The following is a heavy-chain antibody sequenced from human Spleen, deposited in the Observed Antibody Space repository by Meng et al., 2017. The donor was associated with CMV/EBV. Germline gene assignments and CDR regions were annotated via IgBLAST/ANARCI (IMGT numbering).Heavy chain of an antibody. CDR2: IGSGSNII. J-gene: IGHJ4*02. D-gene: IGHD1-26*01. CDR1: GFTFNSYS. CDR3: VRDRLWAFEN. V-gene: IGHV3-48*04. Sequence: GGSLRLSCAASGFTFNSYSMNWVRQAPGKGLEWVSYIGSGSNIIKYADSVKGRFTISRDNAKNSLYLQMNNLRAEDTAVYYCVRDRLWAFENWGKGTPVTVSS.